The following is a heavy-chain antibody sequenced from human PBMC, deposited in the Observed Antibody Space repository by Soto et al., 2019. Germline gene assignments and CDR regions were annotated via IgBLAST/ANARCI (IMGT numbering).Heavy chain of an antibody. V-gene: IGHV3-7*01. J-gene: IGHJ6*02. D-gene: IGHD3-10*01. Sequence: GGSLRLSCAASGFTFSSYWMSWVRQALGKGLEWVANIKQDGSEKYYVDSVKGRFTISRDNAKNSLYLQMNSLRAEDTAVYYCARDRPGNYYYYGMDVWGQGTTVTVYS. CDR3: ARDRPGNYYYYGMDV. CDR1: GFTFSSYW. CDR2: IKQDGSEK.